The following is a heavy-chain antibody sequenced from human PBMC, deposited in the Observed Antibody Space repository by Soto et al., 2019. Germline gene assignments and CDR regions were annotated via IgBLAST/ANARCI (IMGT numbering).Heavy chain of an antibody. D-gene: IGHD6-13*01. V-gene: IGHV2-5*02. Sequence: VSGPTLVNPTQTLTLTCTFSGFSLSTSGVGVGWIRQPPGKALEWLALIYWDDDKRYSPSLKSRLTITKDTSKNQVVLTMTNMDPVDTATYYCAHRPIAAAGRWEANWFDPWGQGTLVTVSS. J-gene: IGHJ5*02. CDR1: GFSLSTSGVG. CDR2: IYWDDDK. CDR3: AHRPIAAAGRWEANWFDP.